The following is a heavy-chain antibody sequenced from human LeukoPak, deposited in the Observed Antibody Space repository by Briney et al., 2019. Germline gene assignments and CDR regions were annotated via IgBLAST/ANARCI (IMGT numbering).Heavy chain of an antibody. V-gene: IGHV1-69*05. J-gene: IGHJ5*02. CDR2: IIPIFGTA. CDR3: ARGPFGQLVDNWFDP. D-gene: IGHD6-6*01. CDR1: GYTFTSYG. Sequence: GASVKVSCKASGYTFTSYGTSWVRQAPRQGLEWMGRIIPIFGTANYAQKFQGRVTITTDESTSTAYMELSSLRSEDTAVYYCARGPFGQLVDNWFDPWGQGTLVTVSS.